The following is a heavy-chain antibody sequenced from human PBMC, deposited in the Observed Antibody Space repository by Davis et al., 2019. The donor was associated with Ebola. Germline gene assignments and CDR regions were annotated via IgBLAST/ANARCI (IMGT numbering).Heavy chain of an antibody. CDR3: ARYHLGSYLKDPFDS. V-gene: IGHV3-33*05. D-gene: IGHD3-16*01. Sequence: GESLKISCAASGFTFSKYGMQWVRQTPGKGLQWVSLITNDGGNKNYGDSVKGRFTISRDNSKNTLYLQMNSLRAEDTAVYYCARYHLGSYLKDPFDSWGQGTLVIVSS. J-gene: IGHJ4*02. CDR2: ITNDGGNK. CDR1: GFTFSKYG.